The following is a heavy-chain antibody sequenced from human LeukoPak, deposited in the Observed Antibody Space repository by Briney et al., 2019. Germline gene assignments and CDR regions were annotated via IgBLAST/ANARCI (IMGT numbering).Heavy chain of an antibody. D-gene: IGHD2-2*01. V-gene: IGHV4-59*12. Sequence: SETLSLTCTVSGGSISSYYWSWIRQPPGKGLEWIGYIYYSGSTNYNPSLKSRVTISVDTSKNQFSLKLSSVTAADTAVYYCARPTKYLNYYYYYGMDVWGQGTTVTVSS. CDR2: IYYSGST. CDR3: ARPTKYLNYYYYYGMDV. J-gene: IGHJ6*02. CDR1: GGSISSYY.